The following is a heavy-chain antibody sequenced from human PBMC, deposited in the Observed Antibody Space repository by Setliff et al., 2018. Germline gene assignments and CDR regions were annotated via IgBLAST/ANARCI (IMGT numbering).Heavy chain of an antibody. J-gene: IGHJ4*02. V-gene: IGHV4-34*01. Sequence: TLSLTCAVYGGSFSGYYWSWIRQPPGKGLEWIGEINHSGSTNYNPSLKSRVTISVDTSKNQFSLKLSSVTAADTAVYYCARSSVRYSTDWGQGTLVTVSS. CDR3: ARSSVRYSTD. D-gene: IGHD6-13*01. CDR1: GGSFSGYY. CDR2: INHSGST.